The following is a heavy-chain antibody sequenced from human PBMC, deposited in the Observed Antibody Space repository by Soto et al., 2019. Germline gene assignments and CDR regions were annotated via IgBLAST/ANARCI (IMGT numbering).Heavy chain of an antibody. CDR3: AKSYYYDSSGYYY. CDR1: GFTFSSYG. J-gene: IGHJ4*02. D-gene: IGHD3-22*01. CDR2: ISDDGSNK. Sequence: QVQLVESGGGVVQPGRSLRLSCAASGFTFSSYGMHWVRQAPGKGLEWVAVISDDGSNKYYADSVKGRFTISRDNSKNTLYLQMNSLRAEDTAVYYCAKSYYYDSSGYYYWGQGTLVTVSS. V-gene: IGHV3-30*18.